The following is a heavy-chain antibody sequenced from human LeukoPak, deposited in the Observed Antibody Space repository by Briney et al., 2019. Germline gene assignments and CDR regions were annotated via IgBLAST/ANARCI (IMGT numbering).Heavy chain of an antibody. D-gene: IGHD5-18*01. J-gene: IGHJ4*02. Sequence: GGSLRLSCAASGFTFSSYAMSWVRQAPGKGLEWVSAISGSGGSTYYADSVMGRFAISRDNSKNTLYLQMNSLRAEDTAVYYCAKGRGYSYGYRYYFDYWGQGTLVTVSS. CDR1: GFTFSSYA. CDR2: ISGSGGST. V-gene: IGHV3-23*01. CDR3: AKGRGYSYGYRYYFDY.